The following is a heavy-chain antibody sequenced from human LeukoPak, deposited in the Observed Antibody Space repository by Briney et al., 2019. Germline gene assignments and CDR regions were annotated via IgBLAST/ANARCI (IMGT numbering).Heavy chain of an antibody. V-gene: IGHV4-59*01. Sequence: SETLSLTGTVSGGSISSYYWSWLRQPPGKGLEWFGYIYYSGSTNYNPSLKSRVTISVATSKNQFSLKLSSVTAADTAVYYCAREGDPDWFDPWGQGTLVTVSS. CDR3: AREGDPDWFDP. J-gene: IGHJ5*02. D-gene: IGHD3-16*01. CDR1: GGSISSYY. CDR2: IYYSGST.